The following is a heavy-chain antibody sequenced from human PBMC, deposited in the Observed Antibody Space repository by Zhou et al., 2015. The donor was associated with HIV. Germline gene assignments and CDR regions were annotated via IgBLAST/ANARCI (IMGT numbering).Heavy chain of an antibody. V-gene: IGHV1-69*01. CDR2: IIPIFGTA. J-gene: IGHJ5*02. Sequence: QVQLVQSGAEVKKPGSSVKVSCKASGGTFSSYAISWVRQAPGQGLEWMGGIIPIFGTANYAQKFQGRVTITADESTSTAYMELSSLRSEDTAVYYCARGGGCGGSCYDYGVGNWFDPWGRGNPGHRLL. CDR3: ARGGGCGGSCYDYGVGNWFDP. D-gene: IGHD2-15*01. CDR1: GGTFSSYA.